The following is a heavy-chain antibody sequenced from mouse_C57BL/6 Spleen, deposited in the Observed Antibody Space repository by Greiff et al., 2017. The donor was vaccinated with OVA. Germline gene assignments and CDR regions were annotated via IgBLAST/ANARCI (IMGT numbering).Heavy chain of an antibody. CDR3: ARKGDYYGSSYPDY. Sequence: VQLQQSGAELVMPGASVKLSCKASGYTFTSYWMHWVKQRPGQGLEWIGEIDPSDSYTNYNQKFKGKATLTVDTSSSTAYMQLSSLTSEDSAVYYCARKGDYYGSSYPDYWGQGTTLTVSS. CDR1: GYTFTSYW. J-gene: IGHJ2*01. V-gene: IGHV1-69*01. CDR2: IDPSDSYT. D-gene: IGHD1-1*01.